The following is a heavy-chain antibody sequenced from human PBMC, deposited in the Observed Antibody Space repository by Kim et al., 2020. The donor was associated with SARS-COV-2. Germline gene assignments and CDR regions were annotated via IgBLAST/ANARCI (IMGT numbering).Heavy chain of an antibody. V-gene: IGHV1-69*06. D-gene: IGHD4-17*01. CDR2: IIPIFGTA. CDR1: GGTFSSYA. Sequence: SVKVSCKASGGTFSSYAISWVRQAPGQGLEWMGGIIPIFGTANYAQKFQGRVTITADKSTSTAYMELSSLRSEDTAVYYCARSHYGDYVYYYYYGMDVWGQGTTVTVSS. J-gene: IGHJ6*02. CDR3: ARSHYGDYVYYYYYGMDV.